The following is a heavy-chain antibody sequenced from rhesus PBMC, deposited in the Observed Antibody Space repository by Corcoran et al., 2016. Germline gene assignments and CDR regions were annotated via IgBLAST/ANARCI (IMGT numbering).Heavy chain of an antibody. CDR2: INGNSGST. D-gene: IGHD3-3*01. V-gene: IGHV4-80*01. CDR1: GAPISSTR. J-gene: IGHJ4*01. Sequence: QVQLQESGPGLVMPSETLSLTCAVSGAPISSTRGSGTGMPPGKGLELIGEINGNSGSTYYNPSLKSRVTISKDASKNQFSLKLSSVTAADTAVYYCARLPSGPYNFWSGYTFDYWGQGVLVTVSS. CDR3: ARLPSGPYNFWSGYTFDY.